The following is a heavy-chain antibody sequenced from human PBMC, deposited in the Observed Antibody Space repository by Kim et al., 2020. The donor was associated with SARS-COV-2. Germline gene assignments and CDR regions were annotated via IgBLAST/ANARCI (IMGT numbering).Heavy chain of an antibody. CDR3: ATEGYCSGGTCPRYFDL. Sequence: SETLSLTCTVSGGSINSGGYYWSWIRQHPGKGLEWIGNIHYSVNTYYNPSLKSRVTISVDTSENQFSLKLSSVTAADTAVYYCATEGYCSGGTCPRYFDLWGRGTLVTVSS. CDR2: IHYSVNT. D-gene: IGHD2-15*01. J-gene: IGHJ2*01. V-gene: IGHV4-31*03. CDR1: GGSINSGGYY.